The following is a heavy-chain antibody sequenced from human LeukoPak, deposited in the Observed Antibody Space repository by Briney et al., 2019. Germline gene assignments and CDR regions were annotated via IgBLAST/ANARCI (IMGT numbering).Heavy chain of an antibody. V-gene: IGHV1-18*01. CDR1: GYTFTSYG. CDR2: ISAYNGNT. CDR3: ARDQGGTVTTYYCYYYVMDV. Sequence: GASVKVSCKATGYTFTSYGISWVRQAPGQGLEWMGWISAYNGNTNYAQKLQGRVTMTTDTSTSTAYMELRSLRSDDTAVYYCARDQGGTVTTYYCYYYVMDVWGQGTTVTVSS. J-gene: IGHJ6*02. D-gene: IGHD4-17*01.